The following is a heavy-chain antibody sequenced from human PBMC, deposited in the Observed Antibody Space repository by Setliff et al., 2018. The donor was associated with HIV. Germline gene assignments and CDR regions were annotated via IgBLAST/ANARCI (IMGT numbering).Heavy chain of an antibody. CDR2: INQSGNT. J-gene: IGHJ2*01. CDR3: AREGGQGYSGSGSFYHRNFDL. D-gene: IGHD3-10*01. V-gene: IGHV4-34*01. Sequence: SETLSLTCAVSGGSLSGYYWSWVRQSPGRGLEWIGEINQSGNTNFNPSLKSLLIISVDTSKRQFSLKLTSVTAADTALYSCAREGGQGYSGSGSFYHRNFDLWGRGTLVTVSS. CDR1: GGSLSGYY.